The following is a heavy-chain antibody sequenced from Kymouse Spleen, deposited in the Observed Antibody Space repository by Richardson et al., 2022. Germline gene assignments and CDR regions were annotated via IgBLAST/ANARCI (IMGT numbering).Heavy chain of an antibody. CDR3: ARDWDYYGSGSYGYYFDY. D-gene: IGHD3-10*01. Sequence: QVQLVESGGGVVQPGRSLRLSCAASGFTFSSYGMHWVRQAPGKGLEWVAVIWYDGSNKYYADSVKGRFTISRDNSKNTLYLQMNSLRAEDTAVYYCARDWDYYGSGSYGYYFDYWGQGTLVTVSS. CDR2: IWYDGSNK. V-gene: IGHV3-33*01. CDR1: GFTFSSYG. J-gene: IGHJ4*02.